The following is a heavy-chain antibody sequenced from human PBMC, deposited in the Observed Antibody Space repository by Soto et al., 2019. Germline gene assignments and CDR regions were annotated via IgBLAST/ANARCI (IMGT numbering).Heavy chain of an antibody. D-gene: IGHD3-22*01. Sequence: QVQLQESGPGLVKPSQTLSLTCTVSGGSISSDHYYWTWVRQHPWKGLEWIGCIYYIGSTSYNPFLKSRLTISMDTAKSQFSLKLSSVTAADTAVYYCVRVGDTSGYAFDSWGKGTLVTVSS. J-gene: IGHJ4*02. CDR2: IYYIGST. V-gene: IGHV4-31*03. CDR1: GGSISSDHYY. CDR3: VRVGDTSGYAFDS.